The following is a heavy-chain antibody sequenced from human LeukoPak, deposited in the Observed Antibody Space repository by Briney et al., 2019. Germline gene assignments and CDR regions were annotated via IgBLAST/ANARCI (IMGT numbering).Heavy chain of an antibody. CDR1: GFTDSSNY. CDR2: IYSGGST. D-gene: IGHD5-12*01. Sequence: QTGGSLRLSCASSGFTDSSNYMSWVRQAPGKGLEWVSVIYSGGSTYYADSVKGRFTISRDNSKNTLYLQMNSLRAEDTAVYYCAGGWLRSLDYWGQGTLVTVSS. CDR3: AGGWLRSLDY. V-gene: IGHV3-53*01. J-gene: IGHJ4*02.